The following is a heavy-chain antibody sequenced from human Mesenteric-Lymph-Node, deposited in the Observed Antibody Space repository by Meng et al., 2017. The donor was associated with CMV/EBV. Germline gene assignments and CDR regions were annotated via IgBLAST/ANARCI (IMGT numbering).Heavy chain of an antibody. Sequence: ASVKVSCKASGYTFTRYYLHWVRQAPGQGLEWMGIINPNGGSTSYAQMFQDRVTMTRDTSTSTVYMELSRLRSEDAAVYYCARDLKNPRNYDSSGYPFDYWGQGTLVTVSS. V-gene: IGHV1-46*01. CDR2: INPNGGST. D-gene: IGHD3-22*01. J-gene: IGHJ4*02. CDR1: GYTFTRYY. CDR3: ARDLKNPRNYDSSGYPFDY.